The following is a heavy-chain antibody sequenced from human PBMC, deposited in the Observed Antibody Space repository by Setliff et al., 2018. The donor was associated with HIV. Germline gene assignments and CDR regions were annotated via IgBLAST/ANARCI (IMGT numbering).Heavy chain of an antibody. J-gene: IGHJ4*02. CDR2: MYYRGTT. D-gene: IGHD3-10*01. V-gene: IGHV4-39*01. Sequence: PSETLSLTCTVSGASISSYYWGWIRQPPGKGLEWIGTMYYRGTTYNNPSLKSRVTFSADTSKNQFSLNLNSVTATDTAVYYCVRQGLTMNRGVPAPILYYFDYWGQGILVTVSS. CDR3: VRQGLTMNRGVPAPILYYFDY. CDR1: GASISSYY.